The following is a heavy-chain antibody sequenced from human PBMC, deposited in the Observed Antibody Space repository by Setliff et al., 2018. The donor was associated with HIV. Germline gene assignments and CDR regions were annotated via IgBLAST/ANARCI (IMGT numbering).Heavy chain of an antibody. CDR1: SGYMSGHF. V-gene: IGHV4-59*11. J-gene: IGHJ3*01. D-gene: IGHD3-9*01. Sequence: SETLSLTCTVSSGYMSGHFWTWIRQTPGEGLEWIGNIYLGETTNYNPSLKSRATISVDTSKRQFSLHLTSVTAADTAIYYCARDPSQYLDFLFDPQPFNVWRHGTMVTVSS. CDR3: ARDPSQYLDFLFDPQPFNV. CDR2: IYLGETT.